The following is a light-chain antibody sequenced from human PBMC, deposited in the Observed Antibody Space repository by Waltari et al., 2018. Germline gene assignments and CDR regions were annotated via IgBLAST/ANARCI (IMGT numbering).Light chain of an antibody. J-gene: IGKJ1*01. CDR1: QSVRSN. Sequence: EIVMTQSPATLSVSPGERATLSCRASQSVRSNVVWYQQKPGQAPRLLIFDASTRDTSIPARFSGSGFGTEFTLTISSLQSEDFAVYYCQHYHNWPHTFGQGTKVEIK. V-gene: IGKV3-15*01. CDR2: DAS. CDR3: QHYHNWPHT.